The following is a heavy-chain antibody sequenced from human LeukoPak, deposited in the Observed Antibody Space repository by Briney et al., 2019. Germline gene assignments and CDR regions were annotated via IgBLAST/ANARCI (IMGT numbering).Heavy chain of an antibody. Sequence: SGGSLRLSCAASGFTFSNYGMHWVRQAPGKGLEWVAVISYDGSNKYYADSVKGRFTISRDNSKNTLYLQMNSLRAEDTAVYYCAKDSYGYFDYWGQGTLVTVSS. J-gene: IGHJ4*02. CDR1: GFTFSNYG. CDR2: ISYDGSNK. D-gene: IGHD5-18*01. CDR3: AKDSYGYFDY. V-gene: IGHV3-30*18.